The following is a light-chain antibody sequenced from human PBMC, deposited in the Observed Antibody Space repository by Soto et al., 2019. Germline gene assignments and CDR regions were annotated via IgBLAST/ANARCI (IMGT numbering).Light chain of an antibody. CDR3: QQYDNPPLT. Sequence: DIQMTQSPSSLSASVGDRVTITCQASQDISNSLNWYQQKPGKAPKLLIYDASNLETGVPSRFSGSGSGTDFTVTISSLQPEDIATYYCQQYDNPPLTVGGGTKVEI. V-gene: IGKV1-33*01. J-gene: IGKJ4*01. CDR1: QDISNS. CDR2: DAS.